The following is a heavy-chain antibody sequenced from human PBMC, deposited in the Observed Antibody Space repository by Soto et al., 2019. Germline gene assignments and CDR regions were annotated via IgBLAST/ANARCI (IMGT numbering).Heavy chain of an antibody. J-gene: IGHJ5*02. CDR2: IIPIFGTA. CDR3: ARERLSQRAATLNWFDP. CDR1: GGTFSSYA. D-gene: IGHD2-15*01. V-gene: IGHV1-69*06. Sequence: QVQLVQSGAEVKKPGSSVKVSCKASGGTFSSYAISWVRQAPGQGLEWMGGIIPIFGTANYAQKFQGRVTITADKSTSTAYMELSSLRSEDTAVYYCARERLSQRAATLNWFDPWGQGTLVTVSS.